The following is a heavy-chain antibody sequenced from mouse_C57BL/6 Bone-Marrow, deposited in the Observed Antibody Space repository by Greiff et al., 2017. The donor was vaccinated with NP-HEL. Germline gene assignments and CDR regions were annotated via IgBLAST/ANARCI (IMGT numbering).Heavy chain of an antibody. J-gene: IGHJ2*01. CDR3: AIDYYGSSSPLFDY. Sequence: EVQLQESGAELVKPGASVKLSCTASGFNIKDYYMHWVKQRTEQGLEWIGRIDPEDGETKYAPKFQGKATITADTSSKTAYMQLSSLTSEDTAVYYCAIDYYGSSSPLFDYWGQGTTLTVSS. CDR2: IDPEDGET. CDR1: GFNIKDYY. V-gene: IGHV14-2*01. D-gene: IGHD1-1*01.